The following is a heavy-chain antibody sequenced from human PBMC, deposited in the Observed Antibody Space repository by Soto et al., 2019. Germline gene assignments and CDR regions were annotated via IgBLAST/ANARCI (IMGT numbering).Heavy chain of an antibody. D-gene: IGHD5-12*01. J-gene: IGHJ4*02. Sequence: QVQLVQSGAEVKKPGSSVKVSCKASGGTFSSYAISWVRQAPGHGLEWMGGIIPLFGTANYAQKFQGRVTILXGESTSTAYMELSSLGSEDTAVYYCARVHDIVARDWGQGTLVTVSS. CDR1: GGTFSSYA. V-gene: IGHV1-69*12. CDR2: IIPLFGTA. CDR3: ARVHDIVARD.